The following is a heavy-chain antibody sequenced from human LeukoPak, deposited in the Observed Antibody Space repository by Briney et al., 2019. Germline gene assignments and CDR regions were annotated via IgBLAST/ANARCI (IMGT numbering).Heavy chain of an antibody. V-gene: IGHV1-2*02. CDR2: INPNSGDT. CDR1: GYTFTGYY. Sequence: ASVKVSCKASGYTFTGYYMHWVRQAPGQGLEGMVWINPNSGDTNYAQKFQDRVTMTRDTSIGTAYLELSRLRSDDTAVYYCARVSKRGAVAGTNPAGGYYFDYWGQGTLVTVSS. D-gene: IGHD6-19*01. CDR3: ARVSKRGAVAGTNPAGGYYFDY. J-gene: IGHJ4*02.